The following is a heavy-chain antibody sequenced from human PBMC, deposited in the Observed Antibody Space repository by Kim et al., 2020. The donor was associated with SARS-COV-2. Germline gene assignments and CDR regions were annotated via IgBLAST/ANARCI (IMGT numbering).Heavy chain of an antibody. CDR1: AFTFSSFE. V-gene: IGHV3-48*03. J-gene: IGHJ3*02. Sequence: GGSLRLSCAASAFTFSSFEMNWVRQAPGKGLEWVSYIGSSGSTMHYADSVKGRFTISRDNAKNSLYLQMNSLRAEDTAVYYCARESDDYDSSGSHDAFDIWRQGTIVPVSS. CDR2: IGSSGSTM. D-gene: IGHD3-22*01. CDR3: ARESDDYDSSGSHDAFDI.